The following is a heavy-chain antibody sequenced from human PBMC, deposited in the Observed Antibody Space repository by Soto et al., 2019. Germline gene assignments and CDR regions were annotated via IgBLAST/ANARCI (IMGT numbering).Heavy chain of an antibody. CDR3: AKDLPAGYSYGYDYYGMDV. J-gene: IGHJ6*02. Sequence: GGSLRLSCAASGFTFSSYGMHWVRQAPGKGLEWVAVISYDGSNKYYADSVKGRFTISRDNSKNTLYLQMNSLRAEDTAVYYCAKDLPAGYSYGYDYYGMDVWGQGTTVTVSS. CDR1: GFTFSSYG. V-gene: IGHV3-30*18. D-gene: IGHD5-18*01. CDR2: ISYDGSNK.